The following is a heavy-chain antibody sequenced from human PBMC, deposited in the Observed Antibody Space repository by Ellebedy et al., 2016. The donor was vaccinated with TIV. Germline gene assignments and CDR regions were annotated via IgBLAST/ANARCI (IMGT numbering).Heavy chain of an antibody. CDR2: ITSSSTTI. J-gene: IGHJ3*02. D-gene: IGHD6-13*01. CDR1: GFTFSSYS. V-gene: IGHV3-48*02. CDR3: AKLGGIAAAGTAFYAFDM. Sequence: PGGSLRLSCAASGFTFSSYSMNWVRQAPGKGLEWVSYITSSSTTIHYADSVKGRFTISRDNAKNSLYLQMNSLRDEDTAVDYCAKLGGIAAAGTAFYAFDMWGQGTMVTVSS.